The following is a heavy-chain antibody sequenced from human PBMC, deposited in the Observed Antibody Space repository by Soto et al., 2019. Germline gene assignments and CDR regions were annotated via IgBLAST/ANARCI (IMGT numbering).Heavy chain of an antibody. CDR2: SYPGDTVT. J-gene: IGHJ6*01. CDR3: ARRTGGVYGMDV. CDR1: GYSFTRYW. Sequence: GESQKISCKASGYSFTRYWIGWVRKMTGQALDWMAVSYPGDTVTRYSPSFQGQVTTSADKSISTGYQQWSSLKASDTAMYYRARRTGGVYGMDVWRQGTTVTVSS. V-gene: IGHV5-51*01. D-gene: IGHD1-26*01.